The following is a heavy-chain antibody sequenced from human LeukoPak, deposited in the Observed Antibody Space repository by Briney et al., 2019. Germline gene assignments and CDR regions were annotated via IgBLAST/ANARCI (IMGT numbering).Heavy chain of an antibody. CDR1: GGSISSYY. J-gene: IGHJ4*02. CDR2: INHSGST. V-gene: IGHV4-34*01. Sequence: SSETLSLTCTVSGGSISSYYWSWIRQPPGKGLEWIGEINHSGSTNYNPSLKSRVTISVDTSKNQFSLKLSSVTAADTAVYYCARGRFWSGYYGNGSFGYWGQGTLVTVSS. D-gene: IGHD3-3*01. CDR3: ARGRFWSGYYGNGSFGY.